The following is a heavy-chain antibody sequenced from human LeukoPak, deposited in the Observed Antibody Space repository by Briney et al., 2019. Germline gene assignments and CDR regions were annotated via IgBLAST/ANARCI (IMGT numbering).Heavy chain of an antibody. D-gene: IGHD3-10*01. CDR3: ARGRWFGELDPFDP. CDR1: GGSINSGDYY. J-gene: IGHJ5*02. CDR2: IYYSGST. V-gene: IGHV4-31*03. Sequence: PSQTLSLTCTVSGGSINSGDYYWSWIRQHPGKGLEWIGYIYYSGSTYYNPSLESRVTISVDTSKNQFSLQLSSVTAADTAVYYCARGRWFGELDPFDPWGQGILVTVSS.